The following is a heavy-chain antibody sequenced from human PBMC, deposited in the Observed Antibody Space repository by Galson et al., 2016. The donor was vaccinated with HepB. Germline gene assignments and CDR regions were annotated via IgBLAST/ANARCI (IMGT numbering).Heavy chain of an antibody. CDR1: GLTVSNNY. CDR3: ARAPYCSGTTCS. J-gene: IGHJ4*02. D-gene: IGHD2-2*01. CDR2: IYSGGST. Sequence: SLRLSCAVSGLTVSNNYMSWVRQTPGKGLEWVSVIYSGGSTHYADSVKGRFTISRDNSKNTVYLQMNSLRAEDTAVYYCARAPYCSGTTCSWGQGTLVTVSS. V-gene: IGHV3-66*01.